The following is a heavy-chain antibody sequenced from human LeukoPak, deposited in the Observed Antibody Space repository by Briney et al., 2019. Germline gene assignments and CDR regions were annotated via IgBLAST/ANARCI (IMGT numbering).Heavy chain of an antibody. CDR2: IIPIFGTA. CDR1: GYTFTSYG. Sequence: LVKVSCKASGYTFTSYGISLVRQAPGQGLEWMGGIIPIFGTANDAQKFQGRVTITTDESTSTAYMELSGLRSEDTAVYYCARGVRNYVNYYYMDVWGKGTTVTVSS. J-gene: IGHJ6*03. CDR3: ARGVRNYVNYYYMDV. D-gene: IGHD4-11*01. V-gene: IGHV1-69*05.